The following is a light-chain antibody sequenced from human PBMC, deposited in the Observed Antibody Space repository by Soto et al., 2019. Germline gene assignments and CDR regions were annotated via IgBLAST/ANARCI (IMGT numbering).Light chain of an antibody. V-gene: IGKV1-27*01. J-gene: IGKJ4*01. CDR1: QGISNY. CDR2: AAS. Sequence: DIQMTQSPSSLSASVGDRVTITCRASQGISNYLAWYQQKPGKVPKLLIYAASTLQSGVPSRFSGSGSGTDFTLTISSLQPEDVATYYCQKYNSALALNFGGGTKVEIK. CDR3: QKYNSALALN.